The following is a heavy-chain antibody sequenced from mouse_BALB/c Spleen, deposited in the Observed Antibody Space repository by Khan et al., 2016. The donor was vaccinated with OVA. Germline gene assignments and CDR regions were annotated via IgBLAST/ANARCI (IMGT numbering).Heavy chain of an antibody. V-gene: IGHV5-9-1*01. CDR1: GFTFSSFV. J-gene: IGHJ3*01. D-gene: IGHD2-1*01. CDR2: ISSAATYT. Sequence: EVELVESGGVLVEPGGSLKLSCAASGFTFSSFVMSWVRQTPEKRLEWVATISSAATYTYYPDSVKGRFTISRDHAKNTLYLQMNRLRSDDTAIYYCANGNYGWFAYWGQGTLVTVST. CDR3: ANGNYGWFAY.